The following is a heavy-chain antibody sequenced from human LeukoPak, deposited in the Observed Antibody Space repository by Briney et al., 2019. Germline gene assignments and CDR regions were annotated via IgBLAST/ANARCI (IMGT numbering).Heavy chain of an antibody. V-gene: IGHV3-30*02. CDR3: AKDIDTMDRGVILN. CDR2: IRYDGSNK. Sequence: GGSLRLSCAASGFTFSSYGMHWVRQAPGKGLEWVAFIRYDGSNKYYADSVKGRFTISRDNSKNTLYLQMNSLRAEDTAVYYCAKDIDTMDRGVILNWGQGTLVTVSS. CDR1: GFTFSSYG. D-gene: IGHD3-10*01. J-gene: IGHJ4*02.